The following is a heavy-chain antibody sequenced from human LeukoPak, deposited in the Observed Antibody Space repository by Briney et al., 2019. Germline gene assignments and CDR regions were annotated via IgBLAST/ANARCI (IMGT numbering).Heavy chain of an antibody. CDR2: IYHSGST. CDR1: GGSISSSNW. V-gene: IGHV4-4*02. J-gene: IGHJ4*02. Sequence: SETLSLTCTVSGGSISSSNWWSWVRQPPQKGLEWIGEIYHSGSTNYNPSLKSRVTISVDKSKNQFSLKLSSVTAADTAVYYCAREGSEGDFDYWGQGTLITVSS. CDR3: AREGSEGDFDY.